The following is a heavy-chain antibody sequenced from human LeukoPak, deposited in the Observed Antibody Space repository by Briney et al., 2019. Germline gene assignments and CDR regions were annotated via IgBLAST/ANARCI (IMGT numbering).Heavy chain of an antibody. CDR3: ARAVSEGDYYYYGMDV. J-gene: IGHJ6*02. Sequence: GGSLRLSCAASGFTFSSYSMNWVRQAPGKGLEWVSSISSSSSYIYYADSVKGRFTISRDNAKNSLYLQMNSLRAEDTAVYYCARAVSEGDYYYYGMDVWGQGTTVTVSS. V-gene: IGHV3-21*01. CDR1: GFTFSSYS. CDR2: ISSSSSYI. D-gene: IGHD3-16*01.